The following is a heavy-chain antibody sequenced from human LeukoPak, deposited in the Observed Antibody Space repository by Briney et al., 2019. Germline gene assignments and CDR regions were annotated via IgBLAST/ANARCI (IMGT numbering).Heavy chain of an antibody. V-gene: IGHV1-3*01. CDR1: GYTFTSYA. CDR2: INAGNGNT. Sequence: GASVKVSCKASGYTFTSYAMHWVRQAPGQRLEWMGWINAGNGNTKYSQKFQGRVTITRDTSASTAYMELSSLRSEDTAVYYCARAYAALKYYDFWSGYLETLDYWGQGTLVTVSS. J-gene: IGHJ4*02. CDR3: ARAYAALKYYDFWSGYLETLDY. D-gene: IGHD3-3*01.